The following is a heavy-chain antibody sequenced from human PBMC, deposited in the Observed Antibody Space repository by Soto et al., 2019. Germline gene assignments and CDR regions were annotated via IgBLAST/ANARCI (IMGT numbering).Heavy chain of an antibody. CDR2: IFDGGNT. J-gene: IGHJ6*02. D-gene: IGHD3-10*01. CDR1: GGSISNFY. V-gene: IGHV4-59*01. Sequence: SETLSLTCTVSGGSISNFYCSWIRQPPGQGLEWIGYIFDGGNTKYNPSLNTRVTISVDTSKNLCSLRLSSVTAADTAVYYCAADFFGSGSSHSGRYYYGMGVWGQGTTVTVSS. CDR3: AADFFGSGSSHSGRYYYGMGV.